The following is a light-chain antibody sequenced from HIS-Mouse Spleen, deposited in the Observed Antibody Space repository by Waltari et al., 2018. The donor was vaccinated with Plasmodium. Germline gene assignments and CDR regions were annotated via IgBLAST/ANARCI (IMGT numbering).Light chain of an antibody. V-gene: IGLV2-8*01. Sequence: QSALTQPPSAPGSPGQSVTISCTGTLSDVGGYNYVSWYQQHPGKAPKLMIYEVSKRPSGVPDRFSGSKSGNTASLTVSGLQAEDEADYYCSSYAGSNNLVFGGGTKLTVL. CDR3: SSYAGSNNLV. CDR2: EVS. CDR1: LSDVGGYNY. J-gene: IGLJ2*01.